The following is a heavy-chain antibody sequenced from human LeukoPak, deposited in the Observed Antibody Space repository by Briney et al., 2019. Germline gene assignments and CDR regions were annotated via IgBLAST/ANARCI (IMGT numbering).Heavy chain of an antibody. CDR3: ARDAAYSNYYWFDP. Sequence: GASVKVSCKASGYTFTSYAMNWVRQAPGQGLEWMGWINTNTGNPTYAQGFTGRFVFSLGTSVSTAYLQISSLKAEDTAVYYCARDAAYSNYYWFDPWGQGTLVTVSS. D-gene: IGHD4-11*01. CDR2: INTNTGNP. J-gene: IGHJ5*02. V-gene: IGHV7-4-1*02. CDR1: GYTFTSYA.